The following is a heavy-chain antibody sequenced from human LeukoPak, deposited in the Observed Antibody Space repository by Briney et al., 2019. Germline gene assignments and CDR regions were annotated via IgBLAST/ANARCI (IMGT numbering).Heavy chain of an antibody. CDR1: GYSFTSYW. CDR2: IYPGDSDT. Sequence: GESLKISCKGSGYSFTSYWIGWVRQMRGKGLEWMGIIYPGDSDTRYSPSFQGQVTISADKSISTAYLQWSSLKASDTAMYYCARHKGYDSPFYYYYMDVWGKGTTVTVSS. V-gene: IGHV5-51*01. D-gene: IGHD5-12*01. CDR3: ARHKGYDSPFYYYYMDV. J-gene: IGHJ6*03.